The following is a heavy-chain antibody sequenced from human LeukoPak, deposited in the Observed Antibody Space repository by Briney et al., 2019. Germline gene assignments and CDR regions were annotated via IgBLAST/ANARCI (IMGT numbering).Heavy chain of an antibody. CDR1: GDSISSHY. Sequence: SETLSLTCTVSGDSISSHYWSWIRQPPGKGLEWIGYIYYSGSTKYNPSFKSRVTISVDTSKNQFSLNLTSVTAADTAVYYCARESGSKGASDIWGQGTMVTVSS. CDR2: IYYSGST. CDR3: ARESGSKGASDI. V-gene: IGHV4-59*11. J-gene: IGHJ3*02. D-gene: IGHD1-26*01.